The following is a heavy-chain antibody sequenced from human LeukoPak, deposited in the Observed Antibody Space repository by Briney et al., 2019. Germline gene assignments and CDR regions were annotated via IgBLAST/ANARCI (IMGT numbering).Heavy chain of an antibody. J-gene: IGHJ4*02. D-gene: IGHD4-11*01. CDR2: ISGSGGST. CDR1: GFTFSSYA. Sequence: GGSLRLSCAASGFTFSSYAMSWVRQAPGKGLEWVSAISGSGGSTYYADSVKGRFTISRDNSKNTLYLQMNSLRAEDTAVYYCAVTPSYSPYYFDYWGQGTLVTVSS. V-gene: IGHV3-23*01. CDR3: AVTPSYSPYYFDY.